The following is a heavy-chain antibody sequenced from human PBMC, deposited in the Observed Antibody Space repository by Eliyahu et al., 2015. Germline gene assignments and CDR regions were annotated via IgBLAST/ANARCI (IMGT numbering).Heavy chain of an antibody. CDR2: INHSGST. CDR3: ARERRDYVWGSYRYRGPFDY. D-gene: IGHD3-16*02. V-gene: IGHV4-34*01. CDR1: GGSFXGXY. Sequence: QVQLQQXGAGLLKPSETLXLTCAVXGGSFXGXYWXXIRQPPGKGLEWIGEINHSGSTNYNPSLKSRVTISVDTSKNQFSLKLSSVTAADTAVYYCARERRDYVWGSYRYRGPFDYWGQGTLVTVSS. J-gene: IGHJ4*02.